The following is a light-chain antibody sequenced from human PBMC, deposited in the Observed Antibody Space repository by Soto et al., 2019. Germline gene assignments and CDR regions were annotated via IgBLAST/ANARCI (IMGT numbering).Light chain of an antibody. Sequence: ETVMTQSPATLSVSPGERATLSCRASQSVSSNLAWYQHKPGQAPRLLIYCASTRATGIPARFSGSGSGTEFTLTISSLQSEDFAVYYCQQYNNWPTFGQGTRLEIK. V-gene: IGKV3-15*01. CDR1: QSVSSN. CDR3: QQYNNWPT. CDR2: CAS. J-gene: IGKJ5*01.